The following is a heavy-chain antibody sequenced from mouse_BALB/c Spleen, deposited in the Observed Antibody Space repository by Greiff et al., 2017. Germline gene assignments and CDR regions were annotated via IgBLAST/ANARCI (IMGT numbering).Heavy chain of an antibody. CDR3: ARDYGSKYYFDY. V-gene: IGHV5-17*02. Sequence: DVHLVESGGGLVQPGGSRKLSCAASGFTFSSFGMHWVRQAPEKGLEWVAYISSGSSTIYYADTVKGRFTISRDNPKNTLFLQMTSLRSEDTAMYYCARDYGSKYYFDYWGQGTTLTVSS. D-gene: IGHD1-1*01. CDR2: ISSGSSTI. J-gene: IGHJ2*01. CDR1: GFTFSSFG.